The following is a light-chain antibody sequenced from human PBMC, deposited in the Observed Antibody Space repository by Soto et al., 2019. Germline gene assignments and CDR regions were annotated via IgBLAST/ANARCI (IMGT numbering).Light chain of an antibody. V-gene: IGKV1-5*03. CDR3: QQYDSYST. CDR1: QSVGRW. Sequence: DIQMTQSPSTLSASVGDGVTITCRASQSVGRWLAWYQQKPGKAPTVLIYKASTLKYGVPSRFSGSGSGTEFTLTISSLQPDDFATYFCQQYDSYSTFGQGTTVEIK. J-gene: IGKJ1*01. CDR2: KAS.